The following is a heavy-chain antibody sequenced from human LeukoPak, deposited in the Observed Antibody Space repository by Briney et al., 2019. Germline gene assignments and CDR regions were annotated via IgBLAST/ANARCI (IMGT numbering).Heavy chain of an antibody. J-gene: IGHJ4*02. Sequence: ASVKVSCKASGYTFTSYGISWVRQAPGQGLEWMGWISAYNGNTNYAQKLQGRVTMTTDTSTSTAYMELRSLRSDDTAVYYCARGNVLRFLEWLLGVDYWGQGTLVTVSS. CDR3: ARGNVLRFLEWLLGVDY. V-gene: IGHV1-18*01. D-gene: IGHD3-3*01. CDR2: ISAYNGNT. CDR1: GYTFTSYG.